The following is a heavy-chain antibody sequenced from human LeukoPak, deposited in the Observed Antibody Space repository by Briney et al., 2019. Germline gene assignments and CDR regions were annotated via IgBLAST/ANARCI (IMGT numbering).Heavy chain of an antibody. Sequence: GGSLRLSCAASGFTVSSNYMSWVRQAPGKGLEWVSVIYSGGSTYYADSVKGRFTISRDNSKNTLYLQMNSLRAEGTAVYYCARVISYDSSGYYYVEYDAFDIWGQGTMVTVSS. CDR1: GFTVSSNY. CDR3: ARVISYDSSGYYYVEYDAFDI. CDR2: IYSGGST. J-gene: IGHJ3*02. V-gene: IGHV3-53*01. D-gene: IGHD3-22*01.